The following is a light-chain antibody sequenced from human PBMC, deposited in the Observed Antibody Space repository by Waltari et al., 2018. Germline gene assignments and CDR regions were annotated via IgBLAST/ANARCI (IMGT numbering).Light chain of an antibody. CDR1: SSDLGSNY. CDR2: RNN. J-gene: IGLJ3*02. CDR3: AAWDDNLRLWV. Sequence: QSVLTQPPSASGAPGQRVTISCSGSSSDLGSNYGYGFKQIPGTAPQLLIYRNNRRPSGVPDRFSGSKSGTSASLAISGLRSEDETDYYCAAWDDNLRLWVFGGGTMLTVL. V-gene: IGLV1-47*01.